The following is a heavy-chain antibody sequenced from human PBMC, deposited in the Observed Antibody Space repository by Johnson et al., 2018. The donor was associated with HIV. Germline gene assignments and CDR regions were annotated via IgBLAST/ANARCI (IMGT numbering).Heavy chain of an antibody. D-gene: IGHD6-13*01. V-gene: IGHV3-7*03. CDR3: ARDGIYSSPLDAFDI. Sequence: VQLVESGGGLVQPGGSLRLSCAASGFTFSSYWMSWVRQAPGKGLEWVANIKQDGSEDYYADSLKGRFTISRDNAQRSLYLQMDNLRAEDSAVYYCARDGIYSSPLDAFDIWGQGTMVTVSS. J-gene: IGHJ3*02. CDR2: IKQDGSED. CDR1: GFTFSSYW.